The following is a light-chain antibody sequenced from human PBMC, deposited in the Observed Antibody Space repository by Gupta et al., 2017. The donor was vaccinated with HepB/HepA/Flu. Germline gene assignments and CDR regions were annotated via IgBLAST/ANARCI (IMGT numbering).Light chain of an antibody. V-gene: IGKV3-20*01. J-gene: IGKJ2*01. CDR1: ESVTSNY. CDR3: QQDGSSPTT. Sequence: DNVLTQSPGTLSLSPGERATLSCRASESVTSNYFAWYQQKPGQAPRLLIYGASSRATGIPDRFSGSGSGTDFTLTISRLEPEDSAVYYCQQDGSSPTTFGQGTKLEIK. CDR2: GAS.